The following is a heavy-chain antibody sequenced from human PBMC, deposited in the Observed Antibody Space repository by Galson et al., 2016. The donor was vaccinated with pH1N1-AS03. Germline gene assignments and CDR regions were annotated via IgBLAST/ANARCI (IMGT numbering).Heavy chain of an antibody. CDR3: ARENWGKYDF. D-gene: IGHD7-27*01. V-gene: IGHV3-7*01. CDR2: IKQYGQGS. J-gene: IGHJ4*02. CDR1: GFSFSTYW. Sequence: SLRLSCAASGFSFSTYWMNWVRQAPGKGLEWVATIKQYGQGSEYVDSVNGRFSVSRDNAKNLLYLQMNSLRADDTAVYFCARENWGKYDFWGQGALVTVSS.